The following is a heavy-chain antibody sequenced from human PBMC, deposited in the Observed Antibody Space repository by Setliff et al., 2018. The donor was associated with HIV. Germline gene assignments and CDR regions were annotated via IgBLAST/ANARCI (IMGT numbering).Heavy chain of an antibody. J-gene: IGHJ2*01. V-gene: IGHV4-4*07. CDR2: IFSSERT. D-gene: IGHD5-12*01. CDR3: ARERGGGYDGWFIDL. CDR1: GGSMSNHY. Sequence: SETLSLTCTVSGGSMSNHYWSWIRQPAGKGLELIGRIFSSERTNYNPSLKSRVTLSVDTSKDQFSLKLTSVTTADTAVYYCARERGGGYDGWFIDLWGRGTLVTVSS.